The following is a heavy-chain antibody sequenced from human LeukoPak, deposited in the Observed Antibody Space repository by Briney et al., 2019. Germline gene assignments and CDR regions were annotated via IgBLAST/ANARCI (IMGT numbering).Heavy chain of an antibody. CDR3: AKDGDSSPTRY. D-gene: IGHD6-13*01. V-gene: IGHV3-23*01. CDR2: ISGSGGST. Sequence: GGYLRLSCAASGFTFSSYAMSWVRQAPGKGLEWVSAISGSGGSTYYADSVKGRFTISRDNSKNTLYLQMNSLRAEDTAVYYCAKDGDSSPTRYWGQGTLVTVSS. CDR1: GFTFSSYA. J-gene: IGHJ4*02.